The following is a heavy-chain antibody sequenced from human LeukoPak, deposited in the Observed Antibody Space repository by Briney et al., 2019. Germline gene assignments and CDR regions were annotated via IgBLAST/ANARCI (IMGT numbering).Heavy chain of an antibody. CDR1: GYTFTPYY. CDR3: ARYNSSWYWYAFDI. V-gene: IGHV1-46*01. D-gene: IGHD6-13*01. Sequence: GASVKVSCKASGYTFTPYYMHWVRQAPGQGLEWMGIINPSGGTTSYAQKFRGRVTVTRDTSTSTVYMELSSLTSEDTAVYYCARYNSSWYWYAFDIWGQGTMVTVSS. CDR2: INPSGGTT. J-gene: IGHJ3*02.